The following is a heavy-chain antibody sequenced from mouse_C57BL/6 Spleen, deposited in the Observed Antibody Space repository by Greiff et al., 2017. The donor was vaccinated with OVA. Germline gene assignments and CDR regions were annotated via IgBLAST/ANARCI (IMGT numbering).Heavy chain of an antibody. CDR2: IYPGDGDT. CDR3: ASPYYYGSSSWYFDV. V-gene: IGHV1-82*01. CDR1: GYAFSSSW. D-gene: IGHD1-1*01. J-gene: IGHJ1*03. Sequence: LVESGPELVKPGASVKISCKASGYAFSSSWMNWVKQRPGKGLEWIGRIYPGDGDTNYNGKFKGKATLTADKSSSTAYMQLSSLTSEDSAVYFCASPYYYGSSSWYFDVWGTGTTVTVSS.